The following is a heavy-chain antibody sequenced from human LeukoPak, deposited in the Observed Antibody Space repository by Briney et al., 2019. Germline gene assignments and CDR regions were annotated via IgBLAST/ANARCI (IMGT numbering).Heavy chain of an antibody. V-gene: IGHV1-58*02. Sequence: SVKVSCKASGFTFTSSAMQWVRQARGQRLEWIGWIVVGSGNTNYAQKFCERVTITRDMSTSTAYMELSSLRSEDTAVYYCAAGPVVTARAHDAFDIWGQGTMVTVSS. J-gene: IGHJ3*02. CDR3: AAGPVVTARAHDAFDI. D-gene: IGHD2-21*02. CDR2: IVVGSGNT. CDR1: GFTFTSSA.